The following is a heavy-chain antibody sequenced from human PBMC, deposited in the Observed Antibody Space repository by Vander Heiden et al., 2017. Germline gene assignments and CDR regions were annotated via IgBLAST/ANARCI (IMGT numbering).Heavy chain of an antibody. D-gene: IGHD2-8*01. V-gene: IGHV1-2*02. J-gene: IGHJ6*02. CDR3: ARVGRYCIDGGGYPGYGMDV. CDR2: INPNSGDT. CDR1: GYTFTGYY. Sequence: QVQLVQSGAEVKKPGASVKVSCKASGYTFTGYYLHWVRQAPGQGLEWMGWINPNSGDTNYEQKFQGRVTMTRDPSISTAYMERSRMRSDDTAVYYCARVGRYCIDGGGYPGYGMDVWGQGTTVTVSS.